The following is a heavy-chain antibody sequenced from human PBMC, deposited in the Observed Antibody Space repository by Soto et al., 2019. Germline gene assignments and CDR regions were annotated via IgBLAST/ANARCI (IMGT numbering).Heavy chain of an antibody. CDR3: ARDFGTPGGDAFDI. Sequence: SVKVSCKASGGTFSSYAISWVRQAPGQGLEWMGGIIPIFGTANYAQKFQGRVTITADESTSTAYMELSSLRSEDTAVYYCARDFGTPGGDAFDIWGQGTMVTVSS. D-gene: IGHD3-10*01. CDR2: IIPIFGTA. J-gene: IGHJ3*02. CDR1: GGTFSSYA. V-gene: IGHV1-69*13.